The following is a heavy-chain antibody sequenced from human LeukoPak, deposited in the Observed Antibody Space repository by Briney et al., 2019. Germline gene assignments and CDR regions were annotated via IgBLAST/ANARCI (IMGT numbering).Heavy chain of an antibody. V-gene: IGHV4-59*08. CDR1: GGSISNYY. CDR2: ISYSGTY. Sequence: SETLSLTCTVSGGSISNYYWSWIRQPPGKGLEWIGFISYSGTYDYNPSLKSRVTISVDTSKKQFSLRLSSVTAADTAVYYCARRHRGGNSDWFDPWGQGILVTVSS. D-gene: IGHD4-23*01. J-gene: IGHJ5*02. CDR3: ARRHRGGNSDWFDP.